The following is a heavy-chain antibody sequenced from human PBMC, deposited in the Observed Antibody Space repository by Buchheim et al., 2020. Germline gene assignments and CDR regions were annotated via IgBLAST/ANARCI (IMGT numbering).Heavy chain of an antibody. CDR3: ARDAGVAVAFNGFDP. D-gene: IGHD6-19*01. V-gene: IGHV4-39*07. CDR1: GGSINNSTYY. J-gene: IGHJ5*02. CDR2: IYYSGSA. Sequence: QLQLQESGPGLVNPSETLSLTCTVSGGSINNSTYYWDWIRQPPGKGLEWIGSIYYSGSAYYNPSLKSRVTISVDTSKNHFSLKLTSVTAADTAMYDCARDAGVAVAFNGFDPWGQGTL.